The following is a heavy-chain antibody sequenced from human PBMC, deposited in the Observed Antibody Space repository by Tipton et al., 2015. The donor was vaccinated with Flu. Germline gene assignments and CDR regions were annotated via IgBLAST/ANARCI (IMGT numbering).Heavy chain of an antibody. Sequence: SLRLSCAPSGFTVSNNYVTWVRQAPGKGLQWVSAIDTGGTTYYADSAKGRFTISRDNSMNTLSLQMNSLRAEDTAVYFCARERRGMLTFGGLFSYYGMDVWGQGTTVTVSS. D-gene: IGHD3-16*01. J-gene: IGHJ6*02. CDR1: GFTVSNNY. CDR3: ARERRGMLTFGGLFSYYGMDV. V-gene: IGHV3-66*02. CDR2: IDTGGTT.